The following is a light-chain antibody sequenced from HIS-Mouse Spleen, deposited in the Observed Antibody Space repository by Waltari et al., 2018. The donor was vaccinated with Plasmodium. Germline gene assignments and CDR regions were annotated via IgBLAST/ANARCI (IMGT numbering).Light chain of an antibody. CDR3: QQYNSYSWT. J-gene: IGKJ1*01. Sequence: DIQMTQSPSTLSASVGERVTITCRASQSFSSWLAWYQQKPGKAPKLLIYKASSLESGVPSRFSGSGSGTEFTLTISSLQPDDFATYYCQQYNSYSWTFGQGTKVEIK. V-gene: IGKV1-5*03. CDR2: KAS. CDR1: QSFSSW.